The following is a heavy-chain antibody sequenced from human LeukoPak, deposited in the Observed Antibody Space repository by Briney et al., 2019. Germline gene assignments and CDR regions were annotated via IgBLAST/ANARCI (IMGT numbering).Heavy chain of an antibody. CDR1: GGTFSSYA. V-gene: IGHV1-69*04. CDR2: IIPILGIA. J-gene: IGHJ4*02. CDR3: ARDAYILTGQENTFDY. D-gene: IGHD3-9*01. Sequence: SVKVSCKASGGTFSSYAISWVRQAPGQGLEWMGRIIPILGIANYAQKFQGRVTITADKSTSTAYMELSSLRSEDTAVYYCARDAYILTGQENTFDYWGQGTLVTVSS.